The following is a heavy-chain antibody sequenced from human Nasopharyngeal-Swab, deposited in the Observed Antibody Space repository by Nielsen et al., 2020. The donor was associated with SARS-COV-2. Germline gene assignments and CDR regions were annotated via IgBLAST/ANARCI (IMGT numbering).Heavy chain of an antibody. CDR2: TYYRSKWYN. CDR1: GDSVSSNSAA. D-gene: IGHD6-19*01. J-gene: IGHJ4*02. Sequence: SETLSLTCAISGDSVSSNSAAWNWSRQSPSRGLEWLGRTYYRSKWYNDYAVSVKSRITINPDTSKNQFSLQLNSVTPEDTAVYYCARAGYSSGWDFDYWGQGTLVTVSS. V-gene: IGHV6-1*01. CDR3: ARAGYSSGWDFDY.